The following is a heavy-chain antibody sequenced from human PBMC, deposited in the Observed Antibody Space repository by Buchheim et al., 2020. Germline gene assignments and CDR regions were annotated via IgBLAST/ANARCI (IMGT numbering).Heavy chain of an antibody. CDR1: GFTFSSYG. CDR2: ISYDGSNK. Sequence: QVQLVESGGGVVQPGRSLRLSCAASGFTFSSYGIHWVRQAPGKGLEWVAVISYDGSNKYYADSVKGRFTISRDNSKDTLYLQMNSLRAEDTAVYYCAKDGIVANFDYWGQGTL. J-gene: IGHJ4*02. CDR3: AKDGIVANFDY. D-gene: IGHD5-12*01. V-gene: IGHV3-30*18.